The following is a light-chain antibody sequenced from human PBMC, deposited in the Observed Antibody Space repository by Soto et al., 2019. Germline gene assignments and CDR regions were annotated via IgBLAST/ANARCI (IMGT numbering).Light chain of an antibody. Sequence: QSVLTQPPSVSGAPGQRVTISCTGSSSNIGAGYDVHWYQQLPGTAPKLLIYGNSNRPSGVPDRFSGSKSATSASLAITGLQAEDEADYYCQSYDSSLISYVFGTGTKLTVL. CDR2: GNS. CDR1: SSNIGAGYD. CDR3: QSYDSSLISYV. J-gene: IGLJ1*01. V-gene: IGLV1-40*01.